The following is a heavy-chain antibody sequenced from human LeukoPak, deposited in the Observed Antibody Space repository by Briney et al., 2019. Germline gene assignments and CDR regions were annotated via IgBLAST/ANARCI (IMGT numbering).Heavy chain of an antibody. CDR3: ARSLLQANDY. D-gene: IGHD2-21*01. CDR1: GFTFSSYG. Sequence: GGTLRLSCAASGFTFSSYGMSWVRQAPGKGLEWVSAISGSGGSTYYADSVKGRFTISRDNSKNTLYLQMNSLRAEDTAVYYCARSLLQANDYWGQGTLVTVSS. CDR2: ISGSGGST. J-gene: IGHJ4*02. V-gene: IGHV3-23*01.